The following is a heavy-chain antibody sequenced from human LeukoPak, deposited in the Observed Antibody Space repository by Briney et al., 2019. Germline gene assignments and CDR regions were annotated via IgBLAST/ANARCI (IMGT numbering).Heavy chain of an antibody. CDR2: INAGNGNT. J-gene: IGHJ6*02. Sequence: ASVKVSCKASGYTFSTYGISWVRQVPGQGLEWMGWINAGNGNTKYSQKFQGRVTITRDTSASTAYMELSSLRSEDTAVYYCAGEDYQARTVTHYYYYYGMDVWGQGTTVTVSS. CDR1: GYTFSTYG. V-gene: IGHV1-3*01. D-gene: IGHD4-17*01. CDR3: AGEDYQARTVTHYYYYYGMDV.